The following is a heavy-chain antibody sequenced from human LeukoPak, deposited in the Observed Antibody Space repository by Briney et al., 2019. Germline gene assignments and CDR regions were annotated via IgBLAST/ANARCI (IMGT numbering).Heavy chain of an antibody. CDR3: ARDLLKILAYCGGDCYSLGDAFDI. CDR1: GFNFSSYW. J-gene: IGHJ3*02. D-gene: IGHD2-21*02. Sequence: GGSLRLSCAASGFNFSSYWMHWVRQAPGKGLVWVSRINSDGSSTSYADSVKGRFTISRDNAKNTLYLQMNSLRAEDTAVYYCARDLLKILAYCGGDCYSLGDAFDIWGQGTMVTLSS. CDR2: INSDGSST. V-gene: IGHV3-74*01.